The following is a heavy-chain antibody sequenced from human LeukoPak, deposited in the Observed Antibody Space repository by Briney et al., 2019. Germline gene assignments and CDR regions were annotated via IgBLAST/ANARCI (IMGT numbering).Heavy chain of an antibody. D-gene: IGHD2-2*01. Sequence: GGSLRLSCAASGFTFSSYAMSWVRQAPGKGLEWVSAISGSGGSTYYADSVKGRFTISRDNSKNTLYLQMNSLRAEDTAVYYCARAQDIVVVPADLDYWGQGTLVTVSS. CDR2: ISGSGGST. J-gene: IGHJ4*02. V-gene: IGHV3-23*01. CDR3: ARAQDIVVVPADLDY. CDR1: GFTFSSYA.